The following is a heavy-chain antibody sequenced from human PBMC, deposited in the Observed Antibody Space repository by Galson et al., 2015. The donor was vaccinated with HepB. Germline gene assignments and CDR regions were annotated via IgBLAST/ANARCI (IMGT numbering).Heavy chain of an antibody. CDR3: ARDGGVTAIIPTDLRY. J-gene: IGHJ4*02. CDR2: IIPMFGSA. CDR1: GGTFSNYA. D-gene: IGHD5-18*01. Sequence: SVKVSCKASGGTFSNYAISWVRQAPGQGLEWMGGIIPMFGSANYAQKFQGRVTITADESTSTAYMELSSLRSEDTAVYYCARDGGVTAIIPTDLRYWGQGTLVTVSS. V-gene: IGHV1-69*13.